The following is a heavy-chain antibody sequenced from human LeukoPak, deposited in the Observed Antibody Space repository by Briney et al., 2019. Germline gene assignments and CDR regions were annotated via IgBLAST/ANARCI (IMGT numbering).Heavy chain of an antibody. CDR2: IWYDGSNK. J-gene: IGHJ6*03. CDR3: ARARGWEPNYYYYYMDV. CDR1: GFTFNSYA. Sequence: GGSLRLSCIPSGFTFNSYAMFWDRQAPGKGLEWVSLIWYDGSNKYYADSVKGRFTISRDNSKNTLYLQMNSLRAEDTAVYYCARARGWEPNYYYYYMDVWGKGTTVTVSS. V-gene: IGHV3-33*07. D-gene: IGHD1-26*01.